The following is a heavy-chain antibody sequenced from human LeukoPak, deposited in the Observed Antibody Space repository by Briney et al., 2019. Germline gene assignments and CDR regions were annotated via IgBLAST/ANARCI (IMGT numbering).Heavy chain of an antibody. V-gene: IGHV3-21*01. CDR3: ARDIVATSLDY. Sequence: PGGSLRLSCAASGFTFSSYGMSWVRQAPGKGLEWVSSISSRSSYIYYADSVKGRFTISRDNAKNSLYLQMNSLRAEDTAVYYCARDIVATSLDYWGQGTLVTVSS. J-gene: IGHJ4*02. CDR1: GFTFSSYG. CDR2: ISSRSSYI. D-gene: IGHD5-12*01.